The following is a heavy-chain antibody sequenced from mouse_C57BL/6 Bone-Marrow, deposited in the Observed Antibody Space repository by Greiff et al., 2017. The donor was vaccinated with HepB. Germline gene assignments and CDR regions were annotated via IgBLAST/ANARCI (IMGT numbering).Heavy chain of an antibody. Sequence: VQLQQSGAELVRPGASVKLSCTASGFNIKDDYMHWVKQRPEQGLEWIGWIDPENGDTEYASKFQGKATITADTSSNTAYLQLSSLTSEDTAVYYCTREIVTGPGFAYWGQGTLVTVSA. CDR1: GFNIKDDY. J-gene: IGHJ3*01. CDR3: TREIVTGPGFAY. V-gene: IGHV14-4*01. CDR2: IDPENGDT. D-gene: IGHD2-5*01.